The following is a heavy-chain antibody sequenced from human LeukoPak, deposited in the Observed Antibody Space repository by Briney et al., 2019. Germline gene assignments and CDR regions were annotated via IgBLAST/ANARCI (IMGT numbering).Heavy chain of an antibody. V-gene: IGHV1-8*01. D-gene: IGHD1-26*01. CDR2: MNPNSGNT. CDR3: ARSLVGAPTFDY. Sequence: GASVKVSCKASGYTFTSYDINWVRQATGQGLEWMGWMNPNSGNTGYAQKFQGRVTMTRNTSISTAYMELSSLRSEDTAVYYCARSLVGAPTFDYWGQGTLVTVSS. J-gene: IGHJ4*02. CDR1: GYTFTSYD.